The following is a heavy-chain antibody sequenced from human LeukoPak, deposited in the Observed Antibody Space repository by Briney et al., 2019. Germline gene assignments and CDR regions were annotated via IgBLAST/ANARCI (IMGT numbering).Heavy chain of an antibody. CDR2: ISAYNGNT. CDR3: ARVPIFGVVIPYCFDY. Sequence: ASVKVSCKASGYTFTSYGISWARQAPGQGLEWMGWISAYNGNTNYAQKIQGRVTMTTDTSTSTAYMELRSLRSDDTAVYYCARVPIFGVVIPYCFDYWGQGTLVTVSS. CDR1: GYTFTSYG. J-gene: IGHJ4*02. D-gene: IGHD3-3*01. V-gene: IGHV1-18*01.